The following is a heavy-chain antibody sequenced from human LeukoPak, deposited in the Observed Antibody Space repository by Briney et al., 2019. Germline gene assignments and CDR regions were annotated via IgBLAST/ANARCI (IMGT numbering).Heavy chain of an antibody. V-gene: IGHV1-18*01. D-gene: IGHD3-3*01. J-gene: IGHJ4*02. CDR2: ISAYNGNT. Sequence: ASVKVSCKASGYTFTSYGITWARQAPGQGLEWMGWISAYNGNTNYAQKLQGRVTMTTDTSTSTAYMELRSLRSDDTAVYYCARDYPVNYDFWSGYPGIWGQGTLVTVSS. CDR1: GYTFTSYG. CDR3: ARDYPVNYDFWSGYPGI.